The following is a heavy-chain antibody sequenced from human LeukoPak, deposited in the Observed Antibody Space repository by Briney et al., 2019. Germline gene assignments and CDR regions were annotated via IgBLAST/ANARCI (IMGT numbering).Heavy chain of an antibody. J-gene: IGHJ4*02. CDR1: GFTFSSYG. D-gene: IGHD3-22*01. CDR3: AKDFTWQYSSGYYLPGY. Sequence: GRSLRLSCAASGFTFSSYGMHWVRQAPGKGLEWVAVISYDGSNKYYADSVKGRFTISRDNSKNTLYLQMNSLRAEDTAVYYCAKDFTWQYSSGYYLPGYWGQGTLVTVSS. CDR2: ISYDGSNK. V-gene: IGHV3-30*18.